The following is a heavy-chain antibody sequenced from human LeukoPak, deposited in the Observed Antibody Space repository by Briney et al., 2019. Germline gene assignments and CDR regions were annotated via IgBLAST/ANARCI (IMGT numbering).Heavy chain of an antibody. D-gene: IGHD6-6*01. J-gene: IGHJ6*02. CDR1: GGSISSSSYY. CDR3: ARHIAALYYYGMDV. CDR2: IYYSGST. Sequence: SETLSLTCTVSGGSISSSSYYWGWIRQPPGKGLEWIGSIYYSGSTYYNPSLKSRATISVDTSKNQFSLKLSSVTAADTAVYYCARHIAALYYYGMDVWGQGTTVTVSS. V-gene: IGHV4-39*01.